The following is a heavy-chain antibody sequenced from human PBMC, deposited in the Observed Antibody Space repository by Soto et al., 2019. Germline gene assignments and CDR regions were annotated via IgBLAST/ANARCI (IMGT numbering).Heavy chain of an antibody. D-gene: IGHD4-17*01. CDR2: ISGSGGST. CDR3: ANNDYGDYVSFDY. J-gene: IGHJ4*02. CDR1: GFTFSSYA. Sequence: EVQLLESGGGLVQPGGSLRLSCAASGFTFSSYAMSWVRQAPGKGLEWVSAISGSGGSTYYADSVKGRFTISRDNSKNTLYLQMNSLRAEDTAVYYWANNDYGDYVSFDYWGKGTMVTVSP. V-gene: IGHV3-23*01.